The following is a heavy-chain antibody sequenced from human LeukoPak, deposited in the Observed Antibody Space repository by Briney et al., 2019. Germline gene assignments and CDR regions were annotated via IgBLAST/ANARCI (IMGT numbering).Heavy chain of an antibody. J-gene: IGHJ4*02. Sequence: GGSLRLSCAASGFTFSSYEMNWVRQAPGKGLEWVSSISSSSSYIYYADSVKGRFTISRDNAKNSLYLQMNSLRAEDTAVYYCARGDTAMVPRNYWGQGTLVTVSS. V-gene: IGHV3-21*01. CDR3: ARGDTAMVPRNY. CDR1: GFTFSSYE. CDR2: ISSSSSYI. D-gene: IGHD5-18*01.